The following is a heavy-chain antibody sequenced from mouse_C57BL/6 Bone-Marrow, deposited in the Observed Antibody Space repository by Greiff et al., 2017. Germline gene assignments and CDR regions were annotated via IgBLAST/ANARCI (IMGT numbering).Heavy chain of an antibody. CDR1: GYTFTDYY. V-gene: IGHV1-26*01. D-gene: IGHD1-1*02. J-gene: IGHJ2*01. Sequence: EVKLQQSGPELVKPGASVKISCKASGYTFTDYYMNWVKQSHGKSLEWIGDINPNNGGTSYNQKFKGKATLTVDTSSSTAYMGLRSLTSEDSAVYYCARLWSYYFDYWGQGTTLTVSS. CDR2: INPNNGGT. CDR3: ARLWSYYFDY.